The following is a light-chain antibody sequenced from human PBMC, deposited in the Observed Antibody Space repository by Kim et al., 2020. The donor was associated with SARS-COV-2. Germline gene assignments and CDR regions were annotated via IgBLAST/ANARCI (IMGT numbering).Light chain of an antibody. J-gene: IGLJ1*01. V-gene: IGLV3-19*01. Sequence: LGQTARITCQGDGLRSYYASWYQQKPGQAPVLVIYGKNNRPSGIPDRFSGSSSGNTASLTITGAQAEDEADYYCNSRDSSGNHLVFGTGTKVTVL. CDR1: GLRSYY. CDR2: GKN. CDR3: NSRDSSGNHLV.